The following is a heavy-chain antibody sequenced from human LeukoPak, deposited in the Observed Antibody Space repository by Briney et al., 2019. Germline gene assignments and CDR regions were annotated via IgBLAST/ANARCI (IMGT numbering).Heavy chain of an antibody. D-gene: IGHD2-2*01. Sequence: SETLSLTCAVSGGSINNYFWCWIRQPPGKGLEWIGYISDSGSTNYNPSLKSRVTISVDTSKNQFSLKLSSVTAADTAVYYCAKLSGYCRSTSCADWYMDVWGKGTTVTVS. CDR1: GGSINNYF. CDR2: ISDSGST. V-gene: IGHV4-59*01. CDR3: AKLSGYCRSTSCADWYMDV. J-gene: IGHJ6*03.